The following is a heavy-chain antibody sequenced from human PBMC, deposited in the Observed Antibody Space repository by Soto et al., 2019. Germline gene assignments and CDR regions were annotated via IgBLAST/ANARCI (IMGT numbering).Heavy chain of an antibody. Sequence: PGGSLRLSCAASGFTFSSYSMNWVRQAPGKGLEWVSSISSSSSYIYYADSVKGRFTISRDNAKNSLYLQMNSLRAEDTAVYYCARDFFSSRDYGDYTPNDAFDIWGQGTMVTVSS. D-gene: IGHD4-17*01. V-gene: IGHV3-21*01. CDR1: GFTFSSYS. CDR2: ISSSSSYI. CDR3: ARDFFSSRDYGDYTPNDAFDI. J-gene: IGHJ3*02.